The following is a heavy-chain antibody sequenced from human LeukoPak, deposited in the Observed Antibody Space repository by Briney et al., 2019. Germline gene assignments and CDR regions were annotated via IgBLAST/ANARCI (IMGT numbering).Heavy chain of an antibody. J-gene: IGHJ4*02. CDR3: AKAAWDYYDSSGYQDF. CDR1: GFTFSSYS. CDR2: ISSSSSTI. V-gene: IGHV3-48*01. Sequence: GGSLRLSCAASGFTFSSYSMNWVRQAPGKGLEWVSYISSSSSTIYYADSVKGRFTISRDNSKNTLYLQMNSLRAEDTAVYYCAKAAWDYYDSSGYQDFWGQGTLVTVSS. D-gene: IGHD3-22*01.